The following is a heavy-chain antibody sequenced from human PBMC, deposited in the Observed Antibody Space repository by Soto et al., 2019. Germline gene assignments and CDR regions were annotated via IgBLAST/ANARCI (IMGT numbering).Heavy chain of an antibody. Sequence: HPGGSLRLSCAASGFTFSSYAMHWVRQAPGKGLEWVAVISYDGSNKYYADSVKGRFTISRDNSKNTLYLQMNSLRAEDTAVYYCAREQGRDYDSSDDAFDIWGQGTMVTVSS. V-gene: IGHV3-30-3*01. CDR1: GFTFSSYA. J-gene: IGHJ3*02. CDR3: AREQGRDYDSSDDAFDI. D-gene: IGHD3-22*01. CDR2: ISYDGSNK.